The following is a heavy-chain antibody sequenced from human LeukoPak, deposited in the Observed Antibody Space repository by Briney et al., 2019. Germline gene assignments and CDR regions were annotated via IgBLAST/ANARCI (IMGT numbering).Heavy chain of an antibody. CDR2: ISAYNGNT. V-gene: IGHV1-18*01. Sequence: ASVKVSCKASGYTFTTYGISSVRQAPGQGLEWMGWISAYNGNTNYAQKLQGRVTMTTDTSTSTAYMELRSLRSDDTAVYYCARSLSNPNEVPAAIFLPSIDYWGQGTLVTVSS. D-gene: IGHD2-2*01. J-gene: IGHJ4*02. CDR3: ARSLSNPNEVPAAIFLPSIDY. CDR1: GYTFTTYG.